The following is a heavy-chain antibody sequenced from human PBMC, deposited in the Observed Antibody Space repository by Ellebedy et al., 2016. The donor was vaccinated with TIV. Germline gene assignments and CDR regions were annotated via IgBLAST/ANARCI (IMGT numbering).Heavy chain of an antibody. CDR1: GFTFSDYY. V-gene: IGHV3-11*01. J-gene: IGHJ5*02. CDR3: ARDARFIDHQHNWFDP. Sequence: GESLKISCAASGFTFSDYYMSWLRQAPGKGLEWISDISSSGSTIYYADSVKGRFTISRDNAKNSLYLQMNSLRAEDTAVYYCARDARFIDHQHNWFDPWGQGTLVTVSS. D-gene: IGHD1-26*01. CDR2: ISSSGSTI.